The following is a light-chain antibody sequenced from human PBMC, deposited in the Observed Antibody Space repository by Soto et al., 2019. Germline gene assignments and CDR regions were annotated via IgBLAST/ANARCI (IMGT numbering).Light chain of an antibody. J-gene: IGKJ4*01. Sequence: DIQMTQSPSSVSASVGDRVTITCRASQTISSWLAWYQQKPGKAPKLLIYATSTLHSGVPSRFSGSGSGTDFTLTISSLQPEDFATYYCQQANSFPELSFGGGTKVEIK. CDR3: QQANSFPELS. V-gene: IGKV1-12*01. CDR1: QTISSW. CDR2: ATS.